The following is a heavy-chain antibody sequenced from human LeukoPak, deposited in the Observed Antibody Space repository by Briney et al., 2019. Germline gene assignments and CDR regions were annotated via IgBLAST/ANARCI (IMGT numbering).Heavy chain of an antibody. CDR1: GYTFTNYW. V-gene: IGHV5-51*01. CDR3: ARLIRGGSGSYPPPGWYYGMDV. CDR2: IYPGDSDT. J-gene: IGHJ6*02. Sequence: GESLKISCEGSGYTFTNYWIGWVRQMPGIGLEWMGIIYPGDSDTRYSPSFQGQVTMSAAKSINTAYLQWSTLRASDTAMYYCARLIRGGSGSYPPPGWYYGMDVWGQGTTVTVSS. D-gene: IGHD3-10*01.